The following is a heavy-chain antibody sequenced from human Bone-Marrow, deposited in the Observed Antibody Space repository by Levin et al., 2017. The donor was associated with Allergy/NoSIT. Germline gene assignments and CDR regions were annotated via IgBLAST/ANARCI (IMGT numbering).Heavy chain of an antibody. CDR1: GYNFSDYD. CDR2: LRPSNVQT. CDR3: ARGTSWCGYSRGLDV. J-gene: IGHJ6*02. V-gene: IGHV1-8*02. Sequence: ASVKVSCKASGYNFSDYDISWVRQAAGQGLEVMGWLRPSNVQTAYAERFRGRLTLTRNTSINSAYMELSSLTSEDTAVYFCARGTSWCGYSRGLDVWGQGTTVTVSS. D-gene: IGHD3-3*01.